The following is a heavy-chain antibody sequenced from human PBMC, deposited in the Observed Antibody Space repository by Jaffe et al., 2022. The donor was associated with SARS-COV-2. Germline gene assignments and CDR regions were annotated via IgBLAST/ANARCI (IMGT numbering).Heavy chain of an antibody. J-gene: IGHJ4*02. V-gene: IGHV3-9*01. CDR1: GFTFDNYA. CDR3: VYDVVPGGADY. D-gene: IGHD2-15*01. Sequence: EVQLVESGGGLVQPGGSLRLSCASSGFTFDNYAVHWVRLRSGKGLEWVSGIFWRGGGTGYADSVKGRFIISKDNAKSSVYLQMNSLRTEDTALYYCVYDVVPGGADYWGQGTPVTVSS. CDR2: IFWRGGGT.